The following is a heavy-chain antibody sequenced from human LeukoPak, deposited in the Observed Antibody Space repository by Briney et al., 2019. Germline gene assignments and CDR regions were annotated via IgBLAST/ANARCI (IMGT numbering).Heavy chain of an antibody. J-gene: IGHJ3*02. V-gene: IGHV3-20*04. CDR1: GFTFSTFA. CDR2: INWNGGST. Sequence: RAGGSLRLSCAASGFTFSTFAMSWVRHAPEKGLEWVSGINWNGGSTGYADSVKGRFTISRDNAKNSLYLQMNSLRAEDTALYYCARRRRQNAFDIWGQGTMVTVSS. D-gene: IGHD6-25*01. CDR3: ARRRRQNAFDI.